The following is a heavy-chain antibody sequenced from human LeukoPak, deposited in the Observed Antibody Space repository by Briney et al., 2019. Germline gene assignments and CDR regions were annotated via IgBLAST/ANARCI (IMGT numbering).Heavy chain of an antibody. J-gene: IGHJ5*02. CDR2: ISYDEKNK. V-gene: IGHV3-30*04. D-gene: IGHD2-2*01. CDR3: ARAYPRYCGSTSCYSRLDP. Sequence: GRSLRLSCEASGFIFANHAMHWVRQAPGKGLEWLALISYDEKNKFYAESVRGRFTISRDTSNNTLFLQMSSLSAEDTAVYFCARAYPRYCGSTSCYSRLDPWGQGTLVTVSS. CDR1: GFIFANHA.